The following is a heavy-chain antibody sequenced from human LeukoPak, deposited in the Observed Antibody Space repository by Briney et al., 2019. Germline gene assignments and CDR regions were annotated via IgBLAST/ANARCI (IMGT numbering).Heavy chain of an antibody. CDR3: ARDVGSAPFDY. V-gene: IGHV3-33*01. J-gene: IGHJ4*02. Sequence: GGSLRLSCAASGFTLSSSGMHWVRQAPGKGLEWVAVIWGDENHKYCGDSVRGRFTISRDNAKNTLYLQMDSLRVEDTAVYYCARDVGSAPFDYWGQGTLVTVSS. CDR2: IWGDENHK. CDR1: GFTLSSSG. D-gene: IGHD6-25*01.